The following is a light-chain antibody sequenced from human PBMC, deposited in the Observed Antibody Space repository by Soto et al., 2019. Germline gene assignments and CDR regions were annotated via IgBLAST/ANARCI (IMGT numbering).Light chain of an antibody. CDR3: QQSYSIPPIT. V-gene: IGKV1-5*03. CDR1: QTSSSW. Sequence: DIQMTQAPSTLSGAVGDRVTITCRASQTSSSWLAWYQQKPGKAPKLLIYKASTLKSGVPSRFSGSGSGTEFTLTISSLQPDDFATYYCQQSYSIPPITFGQGTRLEIK. CDR2: KAS. J-gene: IGKJ5*01.